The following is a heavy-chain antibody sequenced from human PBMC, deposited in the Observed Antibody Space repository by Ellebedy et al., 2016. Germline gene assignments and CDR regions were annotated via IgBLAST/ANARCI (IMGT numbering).Heavy chain of an antibody. CDR1: PLYLGNYF. Sequence: GGSLRLXCTASPLYLGNYFMSWVRQAPGKGLEWVSTINGGCYTTSFADSVKGRFTISRDNSKNMVYLQMNSRRAEDTAVYYCYYGHYSASWGQGTLVTGSS. V-gene: IGHV3-23*01. CDR3: YYGHYSAS. D-gene: IGHD4-17*01. CDR2: INGGCYTT. J-gene: IGHJ4*02.